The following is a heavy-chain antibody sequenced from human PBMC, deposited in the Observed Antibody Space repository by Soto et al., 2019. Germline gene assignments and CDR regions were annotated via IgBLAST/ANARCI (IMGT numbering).Heavy chain of an antibody. D-gene: IGHD3-3*01. CDR2: ISGSGGST. V-gene: IGHV3-23*01. Sequence: PXGSLRLSCAASGFTFSSYSMSWVRQAPGKGLEWVSAISGSGGSTYYADSVKGRFTISRDNSKNTLYLQMNSLRAEDTAVYYCAKGAPVLRFLEWANDYWGQGTLVTVSX. CDR3: AKGAPVLRFLEWANDY. J-gene: IGHJ4*02. CDR1: GFTFSSYS.